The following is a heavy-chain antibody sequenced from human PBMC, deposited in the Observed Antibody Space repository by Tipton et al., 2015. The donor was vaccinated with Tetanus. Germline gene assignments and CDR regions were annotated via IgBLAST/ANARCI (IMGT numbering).Heavy chain of an antibody. CDR1: GASISDKKYY. Sequence: LSLTCTVSGASISDKKYYWGWVRQAPGKGLEWVSDFIERGETTYYADSVKGRFTVSRDKSKNTLYLDMTSLRASDTAVYFCATLPKQWLADFGYWGQGALVTVSS. CDR3: ATLPKQWLADFGY. V-gene: IGHV3-53*01. CDR2: IERGETT. J-gene: IGHJ4*02. D-gene: IGHD6-19*01.